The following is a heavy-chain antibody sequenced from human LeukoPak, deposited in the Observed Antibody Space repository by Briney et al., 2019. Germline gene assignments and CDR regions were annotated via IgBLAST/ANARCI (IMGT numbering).Heavy chain of an antibody. CDR3: ARRYSSHHAFYI. J-gene: IGHJ3*02. V-gene: IGHV4-39*01. CDR1: GGSISSNSYS. Sequence: PSETLSLTCTVSGGSISSNSYSWGWIRQPPGKGLEWIGNIYYSGRTYYNPSLKSRLTIWLDTSKNQFSLKLSSVTAADTAVYYCARRYSSHHAFYIWGQGTMVTVSS. CDR2: IYYSGRT. D-gene: IGHD3-16*01.